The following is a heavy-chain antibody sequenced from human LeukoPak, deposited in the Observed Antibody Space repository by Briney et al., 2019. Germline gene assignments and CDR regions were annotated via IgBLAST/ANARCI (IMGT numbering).Heavy chain of an antibody. D-gene: IGHD7-27*01. Sequence: ASVKVSCKASGYTFTSYDINWVRQATGQGLEWMGWMNPNSGNTGYAQKFQGRVTMTRNTSISTAYMELSSLSSEDTAVYYCASIRTSQAIRAKLGIGYYYYYMDVWGKGTTVTVSS. CDR1: GYTFTSYD. CDR3: ASIRTSQAIRAKLGIGYYYYYMDV. CDR2: MNPNSGNT. V-gene: IGHV1-8*01. J-gene: IGHJ6*03.